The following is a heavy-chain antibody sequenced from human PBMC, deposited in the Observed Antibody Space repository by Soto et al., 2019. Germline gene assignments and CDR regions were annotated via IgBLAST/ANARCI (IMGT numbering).Heavy chain of an antibody. CDR2: ISGSGGST. CDR1: GFTFISYA. CDR3: AIYSSSWSQRYFDY. V-gene: IGHV3-23*01. J-gene: IGHJ4*02. D-gene: IGHD6-13*01. Sequence: PGGSLRLSCAASGFTFISYAMSWVRQAPGKGLEWVSAISGSGGSTYYADSVKGRFTISRDNSKNTLYLQMNSLRAEDTAVYYCAIYSSSWSQRYFDYWGQGTLVTVSS.